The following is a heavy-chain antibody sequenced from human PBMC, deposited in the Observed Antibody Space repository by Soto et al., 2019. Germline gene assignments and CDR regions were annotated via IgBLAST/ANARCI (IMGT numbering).Heavy chain of an antibody. Sequence: SETLSLTCTVSGGSMISYYWSWIRQPPGRGLEWIGFIYYAGSTKYNPSLSSRVTISVDKSNNQFSLTLNSVTAADTAVYYCATLPPRIEVTVLPIPTWGQGTLVTVSS. D-gene: IGHD2-15*01. CDR1: GGSMISYY. CDR3: ATLPPRIEVTVLPIPT. CDR2: IYYAGST. J-gene: IGHJ5*02. V-gene: IGHV4-59*12.